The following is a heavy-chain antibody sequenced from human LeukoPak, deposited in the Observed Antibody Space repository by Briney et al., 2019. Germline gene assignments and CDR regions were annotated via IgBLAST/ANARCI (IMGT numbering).Heavy chain of an antibody. V-gene: IGHV4-4*07. CDR1: GGPISSYY. CDR3: ASGPFPGYYYYYYYMDV. Sequence: SETLSLTCTVSGGPISSYYWSWIRQPAGKGLEWIGRIYTSGSTNYNPSLKSRVTMSVDTSKNQFSLKLSSVTAADTAVYYCASGPFPGYYYYYYYMDVWGKGTTVTVSS. CDR2: IYTSGST. D-gene: IGHD5-18*01. J-gene: IGHJ6*03.